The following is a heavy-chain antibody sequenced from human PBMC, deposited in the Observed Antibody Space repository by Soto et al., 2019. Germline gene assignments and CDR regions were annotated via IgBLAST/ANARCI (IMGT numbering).Heavy chain of an antibody. CDR1: GFSLSNGRMG. CDR3: ATIHGDDNGYGLYV. D-gene: IGHD2-21*01. J-gene: IGHJ6*02. CDR2: FFSDVER. Sequence: QVTLKESGPVLVKPTETLPLTCTVSGFSLSNGRMGVCWIRQPPGKHLEWLAHFFSDVERSYSASMQSRLTLSTDTSGSQVVLTITNMYPLDASTNYCATIHGDDNGYGLYVSGQGTTVTVS. V-gene: IGHV2-26*02.